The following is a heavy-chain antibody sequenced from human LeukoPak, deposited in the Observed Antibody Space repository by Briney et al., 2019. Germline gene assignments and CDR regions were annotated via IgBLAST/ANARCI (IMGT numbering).Heavy chain of an antibody. V-gene: IGHV3-66*02. J-gene: IGHJ4*02. D-gene: IGHD6-13*01. CDR2: IYRGGST. Sequence: GGSLRLSCAASGFNVSSNYMSWVRQAPGQGLEWVSVIYRGGSTYYADSVKGRFTISRDNSKNTVYLQMNSLRTEDTAVYYCVRDAGYSSTWPSSWGQGTLVTVSS. CDR3: VRDAGYSSTWPSS. CDR1: GFNVSSNY.